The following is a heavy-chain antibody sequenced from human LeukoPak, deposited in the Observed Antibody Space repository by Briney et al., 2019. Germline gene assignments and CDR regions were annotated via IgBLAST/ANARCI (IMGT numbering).Heavy chain of an antibody. J-gene: IGHJ6*02. CDR2: IIPILGIA. CDR1: GGTFSSYA. CDR3: ARGLQPYYYDSSGSYYYYGMDV. V-gene: IGHV1-69*04. D-gene: IGHD3-22*01. Sequence: ASVKVSCKASGGTFSSYAISWVRQAPGQGLEWMGRIIPILGIANYAQKFQGRVTITADKSTSTAYMELSSLRSEDTAVYYCARGLQPYYYDSSGSYYYYGMDVWGQGTTVTVSS.